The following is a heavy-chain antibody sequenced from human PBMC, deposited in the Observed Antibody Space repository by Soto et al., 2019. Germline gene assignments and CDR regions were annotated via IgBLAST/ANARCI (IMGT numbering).Heavy chain of an antibody. D-gene: IGHD2-8*01. CDR1: GYSFTSYD. CDR3: ARGGCRDPNMDV. CDR2: MNPNSADT. J-gene: IGHJ6*03. V-gene: IGHV1-8*01. Sequence: QVQLVQSGAEVKKPGASVKVSCKTSGYSFTSYDMNWVRQVPGQGPEWMGWMNPNSADTGYAQKFQGRMTMSSDMSTRTMYMELSGLTSEDTAVYYCARGGCRDPNMDVWGRGTMVTVSS.